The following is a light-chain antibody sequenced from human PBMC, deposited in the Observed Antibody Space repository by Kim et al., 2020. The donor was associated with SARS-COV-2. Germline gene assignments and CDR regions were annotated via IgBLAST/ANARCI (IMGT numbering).Light chain of an antibody. V-gene: IGLV2-14*03. J-gene: IGLJ1*01. Sequence: QSALTQPVSMSGSPGQSITISCSGTSGDIGNSNSVSWYQQHSGEAPRLIIYDVRDRPSGVSARFSGSKSANMASLTISGLRSEDEADYYCYSSSNTSDYVFGSGTKVTVL. CDR1: SGDIGNSNS. CDR2: DVR. CDR3: YSSSNTSDYV.